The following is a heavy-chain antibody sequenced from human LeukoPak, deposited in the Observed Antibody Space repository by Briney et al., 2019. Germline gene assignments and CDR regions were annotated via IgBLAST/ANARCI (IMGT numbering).Heavy chain of an antibody. CDR1: GFTFSSYA. CDR3: AREGCYGCLYYYYMAV. J-gene: IGHJ6*03. V-gene: IGHV3-30-3*01. D-gene: IGHD4-17*01. CDR2: ISDDGINK. Sequence: PGGFLRLSCAASGFTFSSYAMHWVRQAPGKGLERVAVISDDGINKNYVDSVQGRFTISRDNSENTLYLQMNYLRVEDTAVYFCAREGCYGCLYYYYMAVWGKGTTVTVSS.